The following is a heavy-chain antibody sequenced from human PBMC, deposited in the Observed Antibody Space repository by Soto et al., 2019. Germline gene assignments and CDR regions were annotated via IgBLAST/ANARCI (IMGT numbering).Heavy chain of an antibody. D-gene: IGHD3-3*01. V-gene: IGHV4-59*08. CDR2: IYYSGTT. J-gene: IGHJ4*02. CDR1: GGSTISYY. Sequence: QVQLQESGPGLVMPSETLSLTCTVSGGSTISYYWSWIRQSPGKGLEWIGYIYYSGTTNYNPSLKSRVTISLDTSKNQFSLTMSSVTAADTAVYYCARLDWSGYYLDSWGQGTLVTVSS. CDR3: ARLDWSGYYLDS.